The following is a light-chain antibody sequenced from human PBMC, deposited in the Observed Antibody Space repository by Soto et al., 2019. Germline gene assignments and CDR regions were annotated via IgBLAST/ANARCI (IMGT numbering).Light chain of an antibody. CDR1: QSVTSSY. CDR3: QQYGSSPR. J-gene: IGKJ1*01. V-gene: IGKV3-20*01. Sequence: EIVLTQSPGTLSLSPGERATLSCRASQSVTSSYLAWYQQKPGQAPRLLIYGASSRATGIPDRFSGSGSGTDFTLTISRLEPGDCAVYYCQQYGSSPRFGQGTKVEIK. CDR2: GAS.